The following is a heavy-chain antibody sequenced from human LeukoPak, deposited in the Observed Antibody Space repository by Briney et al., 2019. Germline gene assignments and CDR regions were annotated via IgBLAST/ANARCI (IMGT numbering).Heavy chain of an antibody. D-gene: IGHD3-22*01. V-gene: IGHV3-15*01. CDR2: IKSKTDGGTT. CDR1: GFTFSNAW. J-gene: IGHJ4*02. CDR3: TTEYGYDSSGYYPLYFYY. Sequence: GGSLRLSCAASGFTFSNAWMSWVRQAPGKGLEWVGRIKSKTDGGTTDYAAPVKGRFTISRDDSKNTLYLQMNSLKTEDTAVYYCTTEYGYDSSGYYPLYFYYWGQGTLVTVSS.